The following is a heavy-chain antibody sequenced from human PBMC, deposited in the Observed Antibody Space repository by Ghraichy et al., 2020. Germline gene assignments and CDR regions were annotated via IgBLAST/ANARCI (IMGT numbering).Heavy chain of an antibody. V-gene: IGHV3-72*01. CDR3: ANLYCSSTSCLK. Sequence: LSLTCAASGLTLSDHHMDWVRQAPGKGLEWVGRSRDKAYSHSTEYAASVKGRFTISRDDSENSLYLQMNSLKTEDTAVYYCANLYCSSTSCLKWGQGTLVTVSS. CDR2: SRDKAYSHST. D-gene: IGHD2-2*01. J-gene: IGHJ4*02. CDR1: GLTLSDHH.